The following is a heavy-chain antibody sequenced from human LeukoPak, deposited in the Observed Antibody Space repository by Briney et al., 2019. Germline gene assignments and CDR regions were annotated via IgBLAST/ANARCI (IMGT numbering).Heavy chain of an antibody. CDR1: GFTFSSYS. V-gene: IGHV3-23*01. J-gene: IGHJ4*02. CDR2: ISGSGGST. CDR3: AKTTQIVVVPAAVDY. D-gene: IGHD2-2*01. Sequence: GGSLRLSCAASGFTFSSYSMNWVRQAPGKGLEWVSAISGSGGSTYYADSVKGRFTISRDNSKNTLYLQMSSLRAEDTAVYYCAKTTQIVVVPAAVDYWGQGTLVTVSS.